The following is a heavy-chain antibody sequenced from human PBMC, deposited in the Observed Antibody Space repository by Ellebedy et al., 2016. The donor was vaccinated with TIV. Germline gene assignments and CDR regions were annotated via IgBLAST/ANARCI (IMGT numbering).Heavy chain of an antibody. V-gene: IGHV1-18*01. CDR3: ARIGDAATSDAFDV. J-gene: IGHJ3*01. CDR2: ISAYNVHT. CDR1: GYILTTYG. Sequence: AASVKVSCKASGYILTTYGITWVRQAPGQGLEWMGWISAYNVHTNYAQKFQGRLTMTTDTSTSTAYMELTSLTSDDTAVYYCARIGDAATSDAFDVWGQGTMVTVSS. D-gene: IGHD4-17*01.